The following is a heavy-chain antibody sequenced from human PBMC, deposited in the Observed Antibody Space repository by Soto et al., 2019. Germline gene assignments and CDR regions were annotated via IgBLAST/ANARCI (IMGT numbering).Heavy chain of an antibody. J-gene: IGHJ6*03. CDR1: GYTFTSYG. CDR3: ATVYHAGVVTYRREFRTYYLDV. V-gene: IGHV1-18*01. CDR2: ISAYNGNT. D-gene: IGHD3-3*01. Sequence: ASVKVSCKASGYTFTSYGISWVRQAPGQGLEWMGWISAYNGNTNYAQKLQGRVTMTTDTSTSTAYLELRSLRSNDTAVDYGATVYHAGVVTYRREFRTYYLDVWGKGTTVTVSS.